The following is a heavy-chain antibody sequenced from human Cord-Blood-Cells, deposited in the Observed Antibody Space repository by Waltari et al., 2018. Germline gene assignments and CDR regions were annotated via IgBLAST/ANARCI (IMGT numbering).Heavy chain of an antibody. CDR1: GYTFTGYY. D-gene: IGHD5-18*01. CDR3: ARDLRVDTAMVGIYWFDP. Sequence: QVQLVQSGAEVKKPGASVKVSCKASGYTFTGYYMHWVRQAPGQGLEWMGWINPNSGGTNYAQKVQGRVTMTRDTSISTAYMELSRLGSDDTAVYYCARDLRVDTAMVGIYWFDPWGQGTLVTVSS. V-gene: IGHV1-2*02. CDR2: INPNSGGT. J-gene: IGHJ5*02.